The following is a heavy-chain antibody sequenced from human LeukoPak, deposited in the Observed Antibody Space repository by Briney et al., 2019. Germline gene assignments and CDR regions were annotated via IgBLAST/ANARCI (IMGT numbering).Heavy chain of an antibody. CDR3: AKERHAPAHFDY. CDR2: IRYDGSNK. CDR1: GFTFSSYW. Sequence: GGSLRLSCAASGFTFSSYWMSWVRQAPGRGLEWVAFIRYDGSNKYYADSVKGRFTISRDNSKNTLYLQMNSLRAEDTAVYYCAKERHAPAHFDYWGQGTLVTVSS. J-gene: IGHJ4*02. V-gene: IGHV3-30*02.